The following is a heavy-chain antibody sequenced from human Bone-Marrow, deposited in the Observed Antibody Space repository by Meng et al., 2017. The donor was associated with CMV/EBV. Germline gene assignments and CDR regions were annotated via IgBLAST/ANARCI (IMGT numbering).Heavy chain of an antibody. Sequence: GGSLRLSCAASGFTFSSYWMSWVRQAPGKGLEWVANIKQDGSEKYYVDSVKGRFTISRENAKNSLYLQMNSLRAEDTAVYYCARGGERSSYHYYYYGMDVWGQGTTVTVSS. J-gene: IGHJ6*02. CDR1: GFTFSSYW. CDR3: ARGGERSSYHYYYYGMDV. V-gene: IGHV3-7*01. D-gene: IGHD6-6*01. CDR2: IKQDGSEK.